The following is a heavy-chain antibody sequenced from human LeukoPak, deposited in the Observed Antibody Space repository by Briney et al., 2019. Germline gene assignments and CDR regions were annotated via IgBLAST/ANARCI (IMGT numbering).Heavy chain of an antibody. V-gene: IGHV3-53*01. Sequence: GGSLRLSCAASGFTVSSKFMAWVRQTPGKGLEWVSIIYGGESTYYADSVKGRFTISRDNSKNTLYLQMNSLRAEDTAVYYCATDLVGPTYWGQGTLVTVSS. CDR3: ATDLVGPTY. D-gene: IGHD1-26*01. CDR2: IYGGEST. J-gene: IGHJ4*02. CDR1: GFTVSSKF.